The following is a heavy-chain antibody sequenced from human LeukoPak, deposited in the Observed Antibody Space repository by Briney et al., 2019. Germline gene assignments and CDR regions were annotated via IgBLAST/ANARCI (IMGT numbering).Heavy chain of an antibody. CDR1: GFTFSSYA. D-gene: IGHD2-15*01. Sequence: PGGSLRLSCAASGFTFSSYAISWVRQAPGKGLEWVSAISGSGGSTYYADSVKGRFTISRDNSKNTLYLQMNSLRAEDTAVYYCAKGIDCSGGSCYSARSFGVNYWGQRTLVTVSS. V-gene: IGHV3-23*01. CDR2: ISGSGGST. J-gene: IGHJ4*02. CDR3: AKGIDCSGGSCYSARSFGVNY.